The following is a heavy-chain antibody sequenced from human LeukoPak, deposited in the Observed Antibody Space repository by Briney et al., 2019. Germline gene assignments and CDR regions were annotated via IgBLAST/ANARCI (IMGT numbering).Heavy chain of an antibody. D-gene: IGHD5-18*01. Sequence: ASVKVSCKASGYTFTSYYMHWVRQAPGQGLEWMGIINPSGGSTSYAQKFQGRVTMTRDTSTSTVYMELSSLRSEDTAVYYCARAPPGGIQLWSSLFDYWGQGTLVTVSS. V-gene: IGHV1-46*01. CDR3: ARAPPGGIQLWSSLFDY. J-gene: IGHJ4*02. CDR2: INPSGGST. CDR1: GYTFTSYY.